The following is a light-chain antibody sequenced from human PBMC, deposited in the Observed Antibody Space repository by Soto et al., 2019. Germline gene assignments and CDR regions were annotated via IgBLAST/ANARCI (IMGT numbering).Light chain of an antibody. CDR2: DVS. CDR1: SSDVGGYNY. V-gene: IGLV2-14*01. CDR3: SSYTSSTTPYV. J-gene: IGLJ1*01. Sequence: QSVLTQPPSASGSPGQSVTISCTGTSSDVGGYNYVSWFQQHPGKAPKLIIYDVSDRPSGVSNRFSGSKSGNTASLTISGLQAEDEADYFCSSYTSSTTPYVFGTGTQLTVL.